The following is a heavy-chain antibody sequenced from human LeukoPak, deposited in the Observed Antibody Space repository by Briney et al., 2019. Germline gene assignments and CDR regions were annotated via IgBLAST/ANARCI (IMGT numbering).Heavy chain of an antibody. CDR3: ARIPDPQGNQH. V-gene: IGHV1-3*01. D-gene: IGHD1-14*01. J-gene: IGHJ1*01. Sequence: ASVNVSCKASGYTFTSYAMHWVRQAPGQRLEWMGWINAGNGNTKYSQKFQGRVTITRDTSASTAYMELSSLRSEDTAVYYCARIPDPQGNQHWGQGTLVTVSS. CDR2: INAGNGNT. CDR1: GYTFTSYA.